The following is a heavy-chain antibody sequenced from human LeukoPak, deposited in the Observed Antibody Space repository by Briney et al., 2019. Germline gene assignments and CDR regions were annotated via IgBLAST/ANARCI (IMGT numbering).Heavy chain of an antibody. Sequence: PGGSLRLSCAASGFTLTSYALSWVRQAQGKGLEWVSSISGSGGSTYYADSVKGRFTISRDNSKNTLYLQMNSLRAEDTAVYYCAKDLPNPGTSRHFQYWGQGTLVTVSS. CDR1: GFTLTSYA. CDR2: ISGSGGST. D-gene: IGHD2-8*01. J-gene: IGHJ1*01. V-gene: IGHV3-23*01. CDR3: AKDLPNPGTSRHFQY.